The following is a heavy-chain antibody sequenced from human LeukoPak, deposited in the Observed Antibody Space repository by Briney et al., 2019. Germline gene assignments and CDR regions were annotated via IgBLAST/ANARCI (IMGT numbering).Heavy chain of an antibody. Sequence: SVKVSCKASGGTFSSYAISWVRQAPGQGLEWMGGIIPIFGTANYAQKFQGRVTITADESTSTAYMELSSLRSEDTAVYYCARDHSSGGPYLDYWGQGTLVTVSS. V-gene: IGHV1-69*13. D-gene: IGHD6-19*01. CDR2: IIPIFGTA. CDR1: GGTFSSYA. CDR3: ARDHSSGGPYLDY. J-gene: IGHJ4*02.